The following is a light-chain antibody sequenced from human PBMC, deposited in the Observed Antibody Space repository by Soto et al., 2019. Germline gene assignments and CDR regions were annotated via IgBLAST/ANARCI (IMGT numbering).Light chain of an antibody. CDR2: AAS. J-gene: IGKJ1*01. CDR3: QPTYSTPA. Sequence: DIQMTQSPSSLSASEGDRVTITCRTSQSIRRYLNWYQQKPGKAPKLLIYAASSLQSGVPSRFSGSGSGTDFTLTITSLQPEDFATYYCQPTYSTPAFGQGTKVEI. V-gene: IGKV1-39*01. CDR1: QSIRRY.